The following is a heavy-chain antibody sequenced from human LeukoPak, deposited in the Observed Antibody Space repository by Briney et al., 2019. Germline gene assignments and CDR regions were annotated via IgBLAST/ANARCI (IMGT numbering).Heavy chain of an antibody. D-gene: IGHD2-15*01. J-gene: IGHJ4*02. CDR3: ANLRGRGAYACSGSGCYSF. CDR2: ISGSGGST. V-gene: IGHV3-23*01. Sequence: PRQSLRLSCAASAFTFSSYSMSWVRLAAEKGLEWVSAISGSGGSTYYADSVKGRFSISRDNSKNALYLQMNSLRGEDTGVYYCANLRGRGAYACSGSGCYSFWGQGTLVTVSP. CDR1: AFTFSSYS.